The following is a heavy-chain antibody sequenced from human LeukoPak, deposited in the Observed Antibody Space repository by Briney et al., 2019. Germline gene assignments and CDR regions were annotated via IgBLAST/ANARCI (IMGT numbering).Heavy chain of an antibody. CDR3: ARDLHSGITMVRGNNWFDP. J-gene: IGHJ5*02. CDR2: INPNSGGT. D-gene: IGHD3-10*01. V-gene: IGHV1-2*02. Sequence: ASVKVPCKASGYTFTGYYMHWVRQAPGQGLEWMGWINPNSGGTNYAQKFQGRVTMTRDTSISTAYMELSRLRSDDTAVYYCARDLHSGITMVRGNNWFDPWGQGTLVTVSS. CDR1: GYTFTGYY.